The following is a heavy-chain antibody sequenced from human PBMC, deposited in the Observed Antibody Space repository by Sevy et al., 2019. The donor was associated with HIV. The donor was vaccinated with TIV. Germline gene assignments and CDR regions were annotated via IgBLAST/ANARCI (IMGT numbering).Heavy chain of an antibody. Sequence: SETLSLTCTVSGDSIISNIHYWGWIRQSPGKGLEWIGSIYYTGRTYYSRSLKSRVTVSIDTSKNQFSLNLNSVTAADTAVYSCARHRNSSGAPGGFDSWGRGTLVTVSS. CDR3: ARHRNSSGAPGGFDS. J-gene: IGHJ4*02. CDR2: IYYTGRT. CDR1: GDSIISNIHY. D-gene: IGHD1-26*01. V-gene: IGHV4-39*01.